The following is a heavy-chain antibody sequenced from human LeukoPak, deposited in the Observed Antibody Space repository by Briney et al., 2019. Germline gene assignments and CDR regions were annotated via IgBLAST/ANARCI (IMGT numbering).Heavy chain of an antibody. Sequence: GGSLRLSCAASGFTFSSYWMNWVRQAPGKGLEWVANINQDGSDKYYVDSVKGRFTISRDNAKNSLYLQMNSLRAEDTAVYYCARSMVMVGGTRWFDPWGQGTLVTVSS. J-gene: IGHJ5*02. CDR2: INQDGSDK. V-gene: IGHV3-7*01. D-gene: IGHD2-15*01. CDR3: ARSMVMVGGTRWFDP. CDR1: GFTFSSYW.